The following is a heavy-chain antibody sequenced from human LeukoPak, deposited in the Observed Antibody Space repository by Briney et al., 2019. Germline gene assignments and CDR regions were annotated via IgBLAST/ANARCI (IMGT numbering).Heavy chain of an antibody. CDR2: IWYDGGSK. CDR1: GFTFSTYG. V-gene: IGHV3-33*01. D-gene: IGHD4-17*01. CDR3: ARERNGDYTLLY. Sequence: YPGRSLRLSCAASGFTFSTYGMHWVRQAPDKGLEWVAVIWYDGGSKYYADSVKGRFTISRDNSKDTLYLQMNSLRAEDTAVYYCARERNGDYTLLYWGQGSLVAVSS. J-gene: IGHJ4*02.